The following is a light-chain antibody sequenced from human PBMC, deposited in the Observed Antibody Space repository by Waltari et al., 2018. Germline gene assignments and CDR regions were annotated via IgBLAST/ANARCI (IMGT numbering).Light chain of an antibody. V-gene: IGLV3-21*03. CDR1: AMCGKT. CDR3: QVWEGSSDHYV. CDR2: DES. J-gene: IGLJ1*01. Sequence: SYVLTQPASVSVAPGKTARVTCEGNAMCGKTLHLYQLRPGQAPVLGVHDESDRPSGIPERFSGSNSGNTATLTISGVEVGDEGDYYCQVWEGSSDHYVFGTGTAVSV.